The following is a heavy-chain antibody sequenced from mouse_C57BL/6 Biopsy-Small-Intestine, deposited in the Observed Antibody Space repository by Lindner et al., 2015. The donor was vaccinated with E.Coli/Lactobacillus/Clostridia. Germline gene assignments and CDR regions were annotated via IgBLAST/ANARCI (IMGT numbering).Heavy chain of an antibody. D-gene: IGHD2-3*01. Sequence: VQLQESGPELVKPGASVKISCKASGYAFSSSWMNWVKQRPGKGLEWIGRIYPGDGDTNYNGEFKGKATLTADKSSSTAYMQLSSLTSEDSAVYFCARSPDGPEAMDYWGQGTSVTVSS. CDR1: GYAFSSSW. CDR3: ARSPDGPEAMDY. CDR2: IYPGDGDT. J-gene: IGHJ4*01. V-gene: IGHV1-82*01.